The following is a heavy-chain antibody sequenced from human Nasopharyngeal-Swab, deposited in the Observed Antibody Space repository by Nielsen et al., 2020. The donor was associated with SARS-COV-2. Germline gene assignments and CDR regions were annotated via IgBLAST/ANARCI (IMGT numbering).Heavy chain of an antibody. D-gene: IGHD7-27*01. CDR3: ARALWGSYYYGMDV. CDR2: ISKSGSNT. J-gene: IGHJ6*02. V-gene: IGHV3-23*05. CDR1: GFTFSNYA. Sequence: GGSLRLSCAASGFTFSNYAMTWVRQAPGKGLEWVSAISKSGSNTYYTDSVKGRLTVSRDNSKNTLYLQMSSLRAEDTAVYYCARALWGSYYYGMDVWGQGTTVTVSS.